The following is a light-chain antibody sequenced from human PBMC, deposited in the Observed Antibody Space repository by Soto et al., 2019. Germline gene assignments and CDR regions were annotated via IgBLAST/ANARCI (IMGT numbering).Light chain of an antibody. CDR3: QQYGSSSWT. CDR2: GAS. Sequence: EILLTQSPSTLSLSPGEGVTLSCRASQSVTVNSLAWYQQKPGQAPRLLIYGASSRATGIPDRFSGSGSGTEFTLTISRLEPEDFAVYYCQQYGSSSWTFGQGTKVDIK. J-gene: IGKJ1*01. V-gene: IGKV3-20*01. CDR1: QSVTVNS.